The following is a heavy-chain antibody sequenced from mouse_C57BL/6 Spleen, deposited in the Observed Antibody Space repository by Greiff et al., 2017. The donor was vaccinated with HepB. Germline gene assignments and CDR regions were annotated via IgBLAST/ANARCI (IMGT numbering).Heavy chain of an antibody. CDR3: ARRKDFYFDY. CDR2: ISSGSSTI. V-gene: IGHV5-17*01. CDR1: GFTFSDYG. J-gene: IGHJ2*01. Sequence: EVQRVESGGGLVKPGGSLKLSCAASGFTFSDYGMHWVRQAPEKGLEWVAYISSGSSTIYYADTVKGRFTIARDKAKITLFLQMTSLRSEDTAMYYCARRKDFYFDYWGQGTTLTVSS.